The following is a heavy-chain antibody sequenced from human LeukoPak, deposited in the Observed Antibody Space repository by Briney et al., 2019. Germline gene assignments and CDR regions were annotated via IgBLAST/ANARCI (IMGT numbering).Heavy chain of an antibody. D-gene: IGHD3-10*01. CDR3: ASHTGAGANFRPFDI. Sequence: PGGSLRLSCAASGFTFSSHSINWVRQAPGKGLEWVSYISTGSTTIYYADSVKGRFTISRDNAKNSLYLQMNSLRAEDTAVYYCASHTGAGANFRPFDIWGQGTMVTVSS. CDR2: ISTGSTTI. CDR1: GFTFSSHS. V-gene: IGHV3-48*04. J-gene: IGHJ3*02.